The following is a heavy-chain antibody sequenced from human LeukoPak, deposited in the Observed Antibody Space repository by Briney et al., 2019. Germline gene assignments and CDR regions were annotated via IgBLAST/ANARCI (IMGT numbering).Heavy chain of an antibody. Sequence: SETLSLTCTVSGYSISSGNYWDWIRQPPGKGLEWIGYIYYSGSTYYNPSLKSRVTISVDTSKNQFSLKLSSVTAADTAVYYCARASYYYDSSGFDYWGQGTLVTVSS. D-gene: IGHD3-22*01. CDR3: ARASYYYDSSGFDY. CDR1: GYSISSGNY. CDR2: IYYSGST. J-gene: IGHJ4*02. V-gene: IGHV4-38-2*02.